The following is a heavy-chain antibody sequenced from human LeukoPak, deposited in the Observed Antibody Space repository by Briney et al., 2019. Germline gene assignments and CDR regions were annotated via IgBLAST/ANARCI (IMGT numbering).Heavy chain of an antibody. J-gene: IGHJ4*02. CDR3: ARESERYSSGWYYHY. D-gene: IGHD6-19*01. Sequence: SETLSLTSAVYGGSFSGYYCGWIRQPPGKGLEWIGEINHRVITNYNPSLKSRVTISVDTSKNQFSLKLSSVTAADTAVYYCARESERYSSGWYYHYWGQGTLVTVSS. V-gene: IGHV4-34*01. CDR2: INHRVIT. CDR1: GGSFSGYY.